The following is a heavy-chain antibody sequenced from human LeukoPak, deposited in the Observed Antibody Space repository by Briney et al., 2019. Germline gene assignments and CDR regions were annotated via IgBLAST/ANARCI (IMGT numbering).Heavy chain of an antibody. V-gene: IGHV3-23*01. D-gene: IGHD3-3*01. Sequence: EGSLRLSCAASGFTFSSYAMSWVRQAPGKGLEWVSAISGSGGSTYYADSVKGRFTISRDNSKNTLYLQMNSLRAEDTAVYYCAKWALNDFWSGYFGSYHKYYYYYMDVWGKGTTVTVSS. J-gene: IGHJ6*03. CDR1: GFTFSSYA. CDR3: AKWALNDFWSGYFGSYHKYYYYYMDV. CDR2: ISGSGGST.